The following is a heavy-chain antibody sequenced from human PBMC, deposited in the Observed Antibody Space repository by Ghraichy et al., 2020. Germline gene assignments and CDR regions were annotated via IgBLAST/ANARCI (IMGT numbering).Heavy chain of an antibody. V-gene: IGHV3-33*01. CDR3: ARGGTMIVVDKTTDAFDI. CDR2: IWYDGSNK. CDR1: GFTFSSYG. Sequence: GGSLRLSCAASGFTFSSYGMHWVRQAPGKGLEWVAVIWYDGSNKYYADSVKGRFTISRDNSKNTLYLQMNSLRAEDTAVYYCARGGTMIVVDKTTDAFDIWGQGTMVTVSS. D-gene: IGHD3-22*01. J-gene: IGHJ3*02.